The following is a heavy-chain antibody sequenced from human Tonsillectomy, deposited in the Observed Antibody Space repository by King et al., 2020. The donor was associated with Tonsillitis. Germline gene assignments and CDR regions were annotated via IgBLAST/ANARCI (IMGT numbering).Heavy chain of an antibody. CDR2: ISGSGGGT. CDR1: GFTFSSYS. Sequence: QLVQSGGGLVQPGGSLRLSCAASGFTFSSYSMSWVLQAPRKGRELVSAISGSGGGTYYAYSVKGRFAISRDNSKNTLYLQMNSLRAEDTAVYYCAKERPPHYFDYWGQGTLVTVSS. V-gene: IGHV3-23*04. J-gene: IGHJ4*02. CDR3: AKERPPHYFDY.